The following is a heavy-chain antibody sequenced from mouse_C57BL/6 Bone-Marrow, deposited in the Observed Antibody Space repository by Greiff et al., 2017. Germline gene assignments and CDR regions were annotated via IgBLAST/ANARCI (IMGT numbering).Heavy chain of an antibody. V-gene: IGHV1-19*01. Sequence: EVQLQQSGPVLVKPGASVKMSCKASGYTFTDYYMNWVKQSHGKSLEWIGVINPYNSGTSYNQKFKGKDTLTVDKSSSTAYMELNSLTSEDSAVYDCAKYYGSNSYYDAMDYWGQGTSVTVSS. CDR1: GYTFTDYY. CDR3: AKYYGSNSYYDAMDY. D-gene: IGHD1-1*01. CDR2: INPYNSGT. J-gene: IGHJ4*01.